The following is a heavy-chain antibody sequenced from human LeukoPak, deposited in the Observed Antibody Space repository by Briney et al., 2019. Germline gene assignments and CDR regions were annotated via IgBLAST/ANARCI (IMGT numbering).Heavy chain of an antibody. Sequence: GRSLRLSCAASGFTVSSNYMSWVRQAPGKGLEWVSVIYSGGSTYYADSVKGRFTISRDDSKNTLYLQMNSLRAEDTAVYYCASAFMPGNEVDYWGQGTLVTVSS. CDR1: GFTVSSNY. J-gene: IGHJ4*02. CDR2: IYSGGST. CDR3: ASAFMPGNEVDY. V-gene: IGHV3-66*01. D-gene: IGHD2-2*01.